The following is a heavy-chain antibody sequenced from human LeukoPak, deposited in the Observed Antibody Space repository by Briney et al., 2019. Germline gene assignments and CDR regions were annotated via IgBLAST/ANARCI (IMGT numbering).Heavy chain of an antibody. CDR1: GFTFSNYG. CDR2: ISSNGDST. D-gene: IGHD3-16*01. J-gene: IGHJ4*02. Sequence: GGSLRLSCEASGFTFSNYGMNWVRQAPGEGLEYVSAISSNGDSTYYANSVKGRFTISRDNSKNTLYLQMGSLRAEDMAIYYCARSTPAYDYWGQGTLVTVSS. V-gene: IGHV3-64*01. CDR3: ARSTPAYDY.